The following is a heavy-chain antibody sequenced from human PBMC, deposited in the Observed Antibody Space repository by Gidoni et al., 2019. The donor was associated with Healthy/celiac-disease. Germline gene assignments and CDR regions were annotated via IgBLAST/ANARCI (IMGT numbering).Heavy chain of an antibody. CDR2: INHSGST. CDR3: AREDPGSSGWPYYYYYYGMDV. Sequence: GSFSGYYWSWIRQPPGKGLEWIGEINHSGSTNYNPSLKSRVTISVDTSKNQFSLKLSSVTAADTAVYYCAREDPGSSGWPYYYYYYGMDVWGQGTTVTVSS. V-gene: IGHV4-34*01. D-gene: IGHD6-19*01. CDR1: GSFSGYY. J-gene: IGHJ6*02.